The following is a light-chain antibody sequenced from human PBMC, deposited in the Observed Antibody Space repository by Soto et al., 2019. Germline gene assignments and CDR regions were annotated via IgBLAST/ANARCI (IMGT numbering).Light chain of an antibody. Sequence: EIVMTQSPATLSVSPGERATLSCRASQSVSSNLAWYQQKPGQAPRLLIYGASTRATGIPARFSGSGSGTEFTLTISSLQPDDFATYYCQQYNRYQYTFGPGTKLEIK. V-gene: IGKV3-15*01. CDR3: QQYNRYQYT. J-gene: IGKJ2*01. CDR1: QSVSSN. CDR2: GAS.